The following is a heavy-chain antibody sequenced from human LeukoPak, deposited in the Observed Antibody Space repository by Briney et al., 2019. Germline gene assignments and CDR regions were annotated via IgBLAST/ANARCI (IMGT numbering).Heavy chain of an antibody. J-gene: IGHJ4*02. CDR1: GSPFDDNG. D-gene: IGHD6-19*01. CDR2: INWNGGST. V-gene: IGHV3-20*04. Sequence: GGPLSLPCAASGSPFDDNGRSWVRKPQGKGLEGVSGINWNGGSTGYADSVKGRFTISRDNAKNSLYLQMNSLRAEDMALYYCAKGLYSSGWSLYFDSWGQGTLVTVSS. CDR3: AKGLYSSGWSLYFDS.